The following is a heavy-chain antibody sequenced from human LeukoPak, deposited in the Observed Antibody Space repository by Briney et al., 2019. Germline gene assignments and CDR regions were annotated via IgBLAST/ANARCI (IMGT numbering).Heavy chain of an antibody. V-gene: IGHV1-3*04. D-gene: IGHD3-3*01. CDR3: AGTGAYYGWFAP. CDR2: ISTPSGQT. CDR1: GHTSTTYD. Sequence: ASVKVSCKASGHTSTTYDIHWVRPAPGQSLEWMGWISTPSGQTEYSQKFQGRVTITRDTSASTAYLEVDSLRSEDTAVYYCAGTGAYYGWFAPWGQGTLVTVSS. J-gene: IGHJ5*02.